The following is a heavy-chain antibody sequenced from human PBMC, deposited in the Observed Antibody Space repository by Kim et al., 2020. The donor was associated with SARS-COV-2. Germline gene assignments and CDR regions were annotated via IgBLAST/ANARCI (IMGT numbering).Heavy chain of an antibody. CDR2: NT. Sequence: NTKYSQKFQDRITITKDTSASTVYMELSSLKSEDTAVYHCARGSLGATLDFWGQGALVTVSS. V-gene: IGHV1-3*01. J-gene: IGHJ4*02. CDR3: ARGSLGATLDF. D-gene: IGHD1-26*01.